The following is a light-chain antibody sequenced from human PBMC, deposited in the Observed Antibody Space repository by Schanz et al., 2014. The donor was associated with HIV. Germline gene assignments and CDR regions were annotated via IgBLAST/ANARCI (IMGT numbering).Light chain of an antibody. CDR2: QAS. Sequence: IQMTQSPSTVSASVGDRVTITCRASQTIGRLLAWYQQRPGRAPNLLIYQASALETGVPSRFSGSGSGTSFTLTITSLQPDDFATYYCQQCVTYPYTFGQGTTLDIK. CDR1: QTIGRL. CDR3: QQCVTYPYT. V-gene: IGKV1-5*03. J-gene: IGKJ2*01.